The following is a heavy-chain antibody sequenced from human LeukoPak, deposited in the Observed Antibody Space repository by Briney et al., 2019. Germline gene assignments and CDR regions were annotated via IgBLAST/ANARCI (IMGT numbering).Heavy chain of an antibody. Sequence: PGGSLRLSCAASGFIFSDYYMSWFRQAPGKGLEYVSAISSNGGSTYYANSVKGRFTISRDNSKNTLYLQMGSLRAEDMAVYYCARGASTISGVVKRAYYYYYYMDVWGKGTTVTVSS. CDR3: ARGASTISGVVKRAYYYYYYMDV. J-gene: IGHJ6*03. CDR1: GFIFSDYY. D-gene: IGHD3-3*01. CDR2: ISSNGGST. V-gene: IGHV3-64*01.